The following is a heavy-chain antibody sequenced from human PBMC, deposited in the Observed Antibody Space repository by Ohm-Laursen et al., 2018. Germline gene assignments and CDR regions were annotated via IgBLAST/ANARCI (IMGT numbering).Heavy chain of an antibody. CDR1: GFTFSNSA. CDR2: ISASGATT. Sequence: SLRLSCAASGFTFSNSAMSWVRQAPGKGLEWVSRISASGATTYYADSVKGRFTISRDNSKNALYLQMNSLRAEDTAVYYCATVGVSDTRYFHHWGQGTPVTVSS. CDR3: ATVGVSDTRYFHH. V-gene: IGHV3-23*01. D-gene: IGHD2-8*01. J-gene: IGHJ4*02.